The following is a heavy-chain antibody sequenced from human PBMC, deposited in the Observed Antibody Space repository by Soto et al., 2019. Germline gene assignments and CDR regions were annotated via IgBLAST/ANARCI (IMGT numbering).Heavy chain of an antibody. CDR3: AGLIAVVVATVEY. Sequence: PSETLSLTCNASGGSITSSGSAWAWIRQPPGKGLEWIGSIYYSGSTYYNPSLKSRVTMPVDTSNNQFSLKLSSVTAGDTAVYYCAGLIAVVVATVEYWGQGTLVTVSS. CDR1: GGSITSSGSA. D-gene: IGHD2-15*01. V-gene: IGHV4-39*01. CDR2: IYYSGST. J-gene: IGHJ4*02.